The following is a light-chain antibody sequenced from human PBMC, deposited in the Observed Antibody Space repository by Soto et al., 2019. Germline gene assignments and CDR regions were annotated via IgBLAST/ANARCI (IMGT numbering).Light chain of an antibody. J-gene: IGKJ1*01. CDR1: QSVSSSY. CDR3: QQYGSYPVT. V-gene: IGKV3-20*01. CDR2: VAY. Sequence: EIVLPQSPGTLSLSPGERATLSCRASQSVSSSYLAWFQQKSGQAPRLLIYVAYSRATGIPDRFSGSGSGTDFTLSLSRLEPEDFAVYYCQQYGSYPVTFGRGTKVELK.